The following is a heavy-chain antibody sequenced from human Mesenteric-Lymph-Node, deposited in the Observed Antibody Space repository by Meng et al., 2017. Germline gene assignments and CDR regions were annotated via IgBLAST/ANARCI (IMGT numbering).Heavy chain of an antibody. V-gene: IGHV3-23*01. Sequence: EVQVLESGGGLVQPGGSLRLSCAASGFSFRSYAMIWVRQAPGKGLEWVSAISGGGVTTYYADSVKGRFTITRDNPKNTLYLQMNSLRAEDTAVYYCAKEPIESGSYHLDYWGQGTLVTVSS. J-gene: IGHJ4*02. CDR2: ISGGGVTT. D-gene: IGHD1-26*01. CDR1: GFSFRSYA. CDR3: AKEPIESGSYHLDY.